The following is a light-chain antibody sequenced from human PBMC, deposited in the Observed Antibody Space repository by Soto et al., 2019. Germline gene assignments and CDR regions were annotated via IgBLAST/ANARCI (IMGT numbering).Light chain of an antibody. CDR2: EVN. J-gene: IGLJ1*01. CDR3: SSYTSSSTLYV. Sequence: SVLTQPASVSGSPRQSITISCTGASSDVGGYTYVSWYQQHPGKAPKLVICEVNNRPSGVSNRFSGSKSGNTASLTISGLQAEDEADYYCSSYTSSSTLYVFGTGTKVTVL. CDR1: SSDVGGYTY. V-gene: IGLV2-14*01.